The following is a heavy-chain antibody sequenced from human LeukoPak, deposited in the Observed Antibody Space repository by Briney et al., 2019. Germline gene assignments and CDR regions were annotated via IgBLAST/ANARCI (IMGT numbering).Heavy chain of an antibody. CDR1: GFTVSSNY. D-gene: IGHD4-17*01. CDR2: IYSGGST. CDR3: ARDSQENYGDYVYFDY. V-gene: IGHV3-66*01. J-gene: IGHJ4*02. Sequence: GGSLRLSCAASGFTVSSNYMSWVRQAPGKGLEWVSVIYSGGSTYYADSVKGRFTISRDNSKNTLYLQMNSLRAEDTAVYYCARDSQENYGDYVYFDYWGQGTLVTVSS.